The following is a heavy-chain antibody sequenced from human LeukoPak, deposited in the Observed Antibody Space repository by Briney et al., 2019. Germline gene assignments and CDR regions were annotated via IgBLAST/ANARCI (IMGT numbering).Heavy chain of an antibody. V-gene: IGHV4-34*01. CDR2: INHSGST. J-gene: IGHJ4*02. Sequence: SETLSLTCAVYGGSFSGYYWSWIRQPPGKGLEWIGEINHSGSTNYNPSLKSRVTISVDTSKNQFSLKLSSVTAADTAVYYCARGLGNDILTGYSSDDNDYWGQGTLSPSPQ. CDR1: GGSFSGYY. CDR3: ARGLGNDILTGYSSDDNDY. D-gene: IGHD3-9*01.